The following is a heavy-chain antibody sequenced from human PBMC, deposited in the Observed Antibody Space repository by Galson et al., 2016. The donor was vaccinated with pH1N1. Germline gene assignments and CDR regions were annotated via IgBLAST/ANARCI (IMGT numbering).Heavy chain of an antibody. D-gene: IGHD4-23*01. V-gene: IGHV4-38-2*01. Sequence: ETLSLTCAVTGYSIGSGYYWGWIRQPPGKGLEWIGSIYHSGSTYYNPSLKSRVTISADTSKNQVSLKLRSVTAADTAVYYCATYRGSVVDAFEIWGQGTMVTVSS. CDR2: IYHSGST. CDR1: GYSIGSGYY. J-gene: IGHJ3*02. CDR3: ATYRGSVVDAFEI.